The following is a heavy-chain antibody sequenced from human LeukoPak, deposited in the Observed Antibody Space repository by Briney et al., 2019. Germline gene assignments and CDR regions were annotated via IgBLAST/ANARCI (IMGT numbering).Heavy chain of an antibody. Sequence: SETLSLTCAVSGGSISSGGYSWSWIRQPPGKGLEWIGYIYHSGSTYYNPSLKSRVTVSVDRSKNQFSLKLSSVTAADTAVYYCARGYLKTEFDYWGQGTLVTVSS. V-gene: IGHV4-30-2*01. CDR2: IYHSGST. CDR1: GGSISSGGYS. D-gene: IGHD2/OR15-2a*01. CDR3: ARGYLKTEFDY. J-gene: IGHJ4*02.